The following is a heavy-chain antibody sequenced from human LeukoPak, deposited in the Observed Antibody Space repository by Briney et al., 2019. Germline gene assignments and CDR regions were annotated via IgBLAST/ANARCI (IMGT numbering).Heavy chain of an antibody. V-gene: IGHV3-23*01. CDR2: VSGSGRNT. Sequence: GGSLRLSCAATGFTFSSYPLTWVRQAPGKGLEWVSSVSGSGRNTFYPDSVEGRFTISRDNSKNTVYLQMNSLRADDTAVYYCVKSRRVGANQRGLFDYWGQGTLVTVSP. CDR3: VKSRRVGANQRGLFDY. CDR1: GFTFSSYP. D-gene: IGHD1-26*01. J-gene: IGHJ4*02.